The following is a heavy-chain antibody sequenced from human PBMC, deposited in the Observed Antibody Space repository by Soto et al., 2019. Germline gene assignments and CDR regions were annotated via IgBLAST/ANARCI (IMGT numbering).Heavy chain of an antibody. CDR2: INSDGSST. CDR3: ASFITSYYYYYYMDV. J-gene: IGHJ6*03. CDR1: GFTFSSYW. D-gene: IGHD3-22*01. Sequence: GGSLRLSCAASGFTFSSYWMHWVRQAPGKGLVWVSRINSDGSSTSYADSVKGRFTISRDNAKNTLYLQMNSLRAEDTAVYYCASFITSYYYYYYMDVWGKGTTVTVSS. V-gene: IGHV3-74*01.